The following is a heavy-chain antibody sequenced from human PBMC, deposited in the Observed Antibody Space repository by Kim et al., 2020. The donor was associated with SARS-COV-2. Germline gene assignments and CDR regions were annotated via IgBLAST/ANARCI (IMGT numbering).Heavy chain of an antibody. J-gene: IGHJ3*02. D-gene: IGHD2-2*02. CDR3: AKAGDIVVVPAAIGFAFDI. Sequence: GGSLRLSCAASGFTFSSYAMSWVRQAPGKGLEWVSAISGSGGSTYYADSVKGRFTISRDNSKNTLYLQMNSLRAEDTAVYYCAKAGDIVVVPAAIGFAFDIWGQGTMVTVSS. V-gene: IGHV3-23*01. CDR1: GFTFSSYA. CDR2: ISGSGGST.